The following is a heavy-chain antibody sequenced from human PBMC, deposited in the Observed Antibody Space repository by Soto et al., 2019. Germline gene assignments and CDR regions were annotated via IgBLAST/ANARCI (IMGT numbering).Heavy chain of an antibody. CDR1: GGSISSSSYY. J-gene: IGHJ6*02. CDR3: ASLYSYGPLTYYYYGMDV. Sequence: SETLSLTCTVSGGSISSSSYYWGWIRQPPGKGLEWIGSIYYSGSTYYNPSLKSRVTISVDTSKNQFSLKLSSVTAADTAVYYCASLYSYGPLTYYYYGMDVWGQGTTVT. V-gene: IGHV4-39*01. CDR2: IYYSGST. D-gene: IGHD5-18*01.